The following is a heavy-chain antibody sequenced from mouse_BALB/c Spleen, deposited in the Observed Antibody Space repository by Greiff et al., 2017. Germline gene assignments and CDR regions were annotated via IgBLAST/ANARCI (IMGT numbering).Heavy chain of an antibody. CDR1: GYSITSGYY. D-gene: IGHD2-3*01. J-gene: IGHJ2*01. Sequence: DVHLVESGPGLVKPSQSLSLTCSVTGYSITSGYYWNWIRQFPGNKLEWMGYISYDGSNNYNPSLKNRISITRDTSKNQFFLKLNSVTTEDTATYYCARIYDGYYVDYWGQGTTLTVSS. CDR3: ARIYDGYYVDY. CDR2: ISYDGSN. V-gene: IGHV3-6*02.